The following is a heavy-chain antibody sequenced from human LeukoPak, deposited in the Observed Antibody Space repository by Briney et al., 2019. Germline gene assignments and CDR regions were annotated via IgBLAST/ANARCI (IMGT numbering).Heavy chain of an antibody. CDR3: ARGELEQDFDY. CDR1: GGSFSGYY. Sequence: SETLSLTCAVYGGSFSGYYWSWIRQPPGKGLEWIGEINHSGSTNYNPSLKSRVTISVDTSKNQFSLKLSSVTAADTAVYYCARGELEQDFDYWGQGTLVTVSS. CDR2: INHSGST. J-gene: IGHJ4*02. D-gene: IGHD1/OR15-1a*01. V-gene: IGHV4-34*01.